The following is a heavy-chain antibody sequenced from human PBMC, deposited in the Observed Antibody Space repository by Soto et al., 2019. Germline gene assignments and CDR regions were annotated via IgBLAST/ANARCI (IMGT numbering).Heavy chain of an antibody. J-gene: IGHJ5*02. CDR3: ARGGYSSSSGRGRKNNWFDP. CDR1: GGTFSSYA. CDR2: IIPIFGTA. D-gene: IGHD6-6*01. V-gene: IGHV1-69*13. Sequence: ASVKVSCKASGGTFSSYAISWVRQAPGQGLEWMGGIIPIFGTANYAQKFQGRVTITADESTSTAYMELSSLRSEDTAVYYCARGGYSSSSGRGRKNNWFDPWGQGTLVTVSS.